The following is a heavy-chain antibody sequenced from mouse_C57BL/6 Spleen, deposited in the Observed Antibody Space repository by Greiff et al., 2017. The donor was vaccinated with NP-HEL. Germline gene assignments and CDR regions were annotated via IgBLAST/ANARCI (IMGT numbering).Heavy chain of an antibody. CDR1: GFTFSSYG. D-gene: IGHD2-5*01. CDR3: ARQYSNYYAMDY. CDR2: ISSGGSYT. V-gene: IGHV5-6*02. J-gene: IGHJ4*01. Sequence: DVMLVESGGDLVKPGGSLKLSCAASGFTFSSYGMSWVRQTPDKRLEWVATISSGGSYTYYPDSVKGRFTISRDNAKNTLYLQMSSLKSEDTAMYYCARQYSNYYAMDYWGQGTSVTVSS.